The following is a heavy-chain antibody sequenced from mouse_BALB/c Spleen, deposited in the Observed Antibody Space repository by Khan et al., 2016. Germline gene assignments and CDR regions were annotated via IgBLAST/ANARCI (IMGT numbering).Heavy chain of an antibody. CDR3: ARTPTAYYTMDE. Sequence: EVQLQESGPGLVKPSQSLSLTCTVTGYSITSDYAWNWIRQFPGNKLEWMGYISYSGSTRYYPSLKSRISFTRDTSKNQFFLQLNSVTTEDTATYYGARTPTAYYTMDEWGQGTSVTGAS. V-gene: IGHV3-2*02. J-gene: IGHJ4*01. D-gene: IGHD1-2*01. CDR2: ISYSGST. CDR1: GYSITSDYA.